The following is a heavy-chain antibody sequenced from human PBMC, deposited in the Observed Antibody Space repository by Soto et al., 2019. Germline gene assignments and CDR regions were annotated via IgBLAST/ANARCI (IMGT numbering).Heavy chain of an antibody. CDR1: GFTFSSYG. CDR2: ISYDGSNK. J-gene: IGHJ4*02. V-gene: IGHV3-30*18. Sequence: PGGSLRLSCAASGFTFSSYGIHWVRQAPGKGLEWVAVISYDGSNKYYADSVKGRFTISRDNSKNTLYLQMNSLRAEDTAVYYCAKDLGYCSGGSCYSSPLDYWGQGTLVTVSS. D-gene: IGHD2-15*01. CDR3: AKDLGYCSGGSCYSSPLDY.